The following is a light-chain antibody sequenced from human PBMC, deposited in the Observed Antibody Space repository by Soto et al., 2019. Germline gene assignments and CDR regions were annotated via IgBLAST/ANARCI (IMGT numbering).Light chain of an antibody. CDR3: SSYTSSSTYV. Sequence: SVLTQPASVSGSPGQSITISCTGTSSDVGGYNYVSWYQQNPGKAPKLMIYDVGNRPSGVSNRFSGSKSGNTASLTISGLQAEDEADYYCSSYTSSSTYVFGTGTKVT. J-gene: IGLJ1*01. CDR2: DVG. CDR1: SSDVGGYNY. V-gene: IGLV2-14*01.